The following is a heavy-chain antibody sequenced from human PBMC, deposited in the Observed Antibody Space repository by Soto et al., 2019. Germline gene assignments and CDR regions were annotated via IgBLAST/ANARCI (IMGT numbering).Heavy chain of an antibody. J-gene: IGHJ3*02. V-gene: IGHV1-18*01. CDR2: ISAYNGNT. D-gene: IGHD1-26*01. CDR1: GYTFTSYG. CDR3: ATHGWIIPFSGSGYAFDI. Sequence: ASVKVSCKASGYTFTSYGISWVRQAPGQGLEWMGWISAYNGNTNYAQKLQGRVTMTTVTSTSTAYMELRSLRSDDTAVYYCATHGWIIPFSGSGYAFDIWGQGTMVTVSS.